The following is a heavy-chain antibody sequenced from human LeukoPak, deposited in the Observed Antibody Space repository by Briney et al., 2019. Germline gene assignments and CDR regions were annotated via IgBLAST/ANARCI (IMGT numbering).Heavy chain of an antibody. CDR2: ISGSGVST. V-gene: IGHV3-23*01. Sequence: GGSLRLSCAASGFTFSYYAMSWVRQAPGKGLEWVSAISGSGVSTYYADSVKGRFTISRDNSKNTLYLQMNSLRAEDTAVYYCAKVVYYYGSGPGGYWGQGTLVTVSS. D-gene: IGHD3-10*01. CDR1: GFTFSYYA. CDR3: AKVVYYYGSGPGGY. J-gene: IGHJ4*02.